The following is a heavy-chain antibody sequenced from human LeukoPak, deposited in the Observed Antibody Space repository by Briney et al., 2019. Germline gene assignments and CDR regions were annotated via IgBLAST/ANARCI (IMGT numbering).Heavy chain of an antibody. CDR1: GFTFSSYW. D-gene: IGHD3-10*01. J-gene: IGHJ4*02. CDR2: INQDGSER. V-gene: IGHV3-7*03. Sequence: GGSLRLSCAASGFTFSSYWISWVRQAPGKGPEWVANINQDGSERYYVDSVRGRFTISRDNAKNSLYLQVNSLRTEDTAVYYCGFSPPGGGGYWGQGTLVTVSS. CDR3: GFSPPGGGGY.